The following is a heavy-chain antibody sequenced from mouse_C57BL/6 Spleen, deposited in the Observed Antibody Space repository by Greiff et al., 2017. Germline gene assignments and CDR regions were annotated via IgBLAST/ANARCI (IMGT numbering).Heavy chain of an antibody. CDR3: AKPLYDDYDEGFAY. V-gene: IGHV5-4*03. Sequence: EVKLVESGGGLVKPGGSLKLSCAASGFTFSSYAMSWVRQTPEKRLEWVATISDGGSYTYYPDNVKGRFTISRDNAKNNLYLQMSHLKSEDTAMYYCAKPLYDDYDEGFAYWGQGTLVTVSA. J-gene: IGHJ3*01. CDR1: GFTFSSYA. CDR2: ISDGGSYT. D-gene: IGHD2-4*01.